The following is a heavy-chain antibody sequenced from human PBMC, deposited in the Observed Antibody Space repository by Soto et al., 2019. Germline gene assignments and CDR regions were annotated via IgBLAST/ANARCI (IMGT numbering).Heavy chain of an antibody. Sequence: QVQLQESGPGLVKPSQTLSLTYTVSGGSISSGGYYWSWIRQHPGKGLEWIGYIYYSGSTYYNPSLKSRVTISVDTSKNQFSLKLSSVTAADTAVYYCATVYGDYPDVAFDIWGQGTMVTVSS. CDR2: IYYSGST. CDR1: GGSISSGGYY. D-gene: IGHD4-17*01. CDR3: ATVYGDYPDVAFDI. J-gene: IGHJ3*02. V-gene: IGHV4-31*03.